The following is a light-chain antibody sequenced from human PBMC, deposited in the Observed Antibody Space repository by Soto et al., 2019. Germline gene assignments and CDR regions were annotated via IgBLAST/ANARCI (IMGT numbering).Light chain of an antibody. J-gene: IGLJ3*02. CDR2: DVS. Sequence: QSALTQPASVSGSPGQSITISCTGTSSDVGTYNYVSWYQHRPGKAPKLMIYDVSYRPSGVSNRFSGSKSANTASLTISGLQAEDEADYYGRSYTTSNTQVFGGGTKLTVL. CDR1: SSDVGTYNY. CDR3: RSYTTSNTQV. V-gene: IGLV2-14*01.